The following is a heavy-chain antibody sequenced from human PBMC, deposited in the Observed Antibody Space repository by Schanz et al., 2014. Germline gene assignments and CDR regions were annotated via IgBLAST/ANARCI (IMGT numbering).Heavy chain of an antibody. V-gene: IGHV1-46*02. J-gene: IGHJ6*01. D-gene: IGHD2-15*01. CDR3: LPAGPTRVLNYLVMD. CDR2: ISPSTGRP. Sequence: SGPEVREPGASVKVSCKASGYTFNNYYRHWVRHAPVQRPEWLVVISPSTGRPTYSPKCQDRVSITMDMYRITVYMVLSNLRAEHTALHDGLPAGPTRVLNYLVMD. CDR1: GYTFNNYY.